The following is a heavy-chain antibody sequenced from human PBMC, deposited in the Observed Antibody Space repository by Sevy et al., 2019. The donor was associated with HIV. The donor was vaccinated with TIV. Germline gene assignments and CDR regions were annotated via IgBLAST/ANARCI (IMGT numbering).Heavy chain of an antibody. J-gene: IGHJ6*02. CDR2: FDPEDGET. V-gene: IGHV1-24*01. CDR3: ATYGVVAATEYYYYGMDV. Sequence: ASVKVSCKVSGYTLTELSMHWVRQAPGKGLEWMVGFDPEDGETIYAQKFQGRVTMTEDTSTDTAYMELSSLRSEDTAVYYCATYGVVAATEYYYYGMDVWGQGTTVTVSS. CDR1: GYTLTELS. D-gene: IGHD2-15*01.